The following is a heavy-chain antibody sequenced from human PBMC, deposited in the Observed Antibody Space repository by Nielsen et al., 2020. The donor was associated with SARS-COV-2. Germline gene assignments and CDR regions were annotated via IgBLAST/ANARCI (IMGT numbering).Heavy chain of an antibody. CDR2: ISNAGSNK. V-gene: IGHV3-30*03. J-gene: IGHJ3*01. CDR3: ARDWSRAFDV. Sequence: GGSLRLSCEASGFIFNTYGMNWVRQATGKGLEWVAVISNAGSNKFYVDSVKGRFTISRDNAKNSMSLQMNSLRVEDTAVYYCARDWSRAFDVWGQGTMVTVSS. CDR1: GFIFNTYG.